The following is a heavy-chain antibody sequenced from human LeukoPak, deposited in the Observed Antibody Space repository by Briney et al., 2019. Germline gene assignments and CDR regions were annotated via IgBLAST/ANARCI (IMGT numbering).Heavy chain of an antibody. D-gene: IGHD2-8*02. J-gene: IGHJ4*02. CDR1: GFPFTSGFTFSDYY. CDR3: ARGGTGAFDF. CDR2: ISSTSAYT. V-gene: IGHV3-11*06. Sequence: GGSLRLSCAASGFPFTSGFTFSDYYMSWIRQAPGKGLEWVSYISSTSAYTNYADSVKGRFAISRDNANNSLYLQMNGLRAEDTAIYYCARGGTGAFDFWGQGTLVTVSS.